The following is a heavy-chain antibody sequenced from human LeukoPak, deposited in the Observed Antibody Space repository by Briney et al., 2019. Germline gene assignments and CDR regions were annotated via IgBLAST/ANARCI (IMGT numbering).Heavy chain of an antibody. J-gene: IGHJ6*04. CDR1: GFIFSDYY. V-gene: IGHV3-11*04. Sequence: GGSLRLSCAASGFIFSDYYMNWIRQAPGKGLEWVSYISTGANTIYYADSVKGRFTISRDNAKNSLYLQMNSLRAEDTAVYYCAELGITMIGGVWGKGTTVTISS. CDR2: ISTGANTI. CDR3: AELGITMIGGV. D-gene: IGHD3-10*02.